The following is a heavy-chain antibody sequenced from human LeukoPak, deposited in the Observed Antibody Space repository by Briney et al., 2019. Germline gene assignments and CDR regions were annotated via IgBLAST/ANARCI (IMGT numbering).Heavy chain of an antibody. CDR3: ARENTGSYREFDF. CDR2: IYTGGST. Sequence: SETLSLTCTVSGGFISSYYWSWIRQPAGKGLEWIGRIYTGGSTNYNPSLKSRVTMSVDSSNNQFSLKLSSVTAADTAVYYCARENTGSYREFDFWGQGTLVTVSS. CDR1: GGFISSYY. J-gene: IGHJ4*02. V-gene: IGHV4-4*07. D-gene: IGHD1-26*01.